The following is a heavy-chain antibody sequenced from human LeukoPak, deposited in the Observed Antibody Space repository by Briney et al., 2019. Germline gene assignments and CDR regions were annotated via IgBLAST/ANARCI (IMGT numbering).Heavy chain of an antibody. J-gene: IGHJ5*02. Sequence: SETLSLTCTVSAGPISSSSYYWGWIRQPPGKGLEWIGDIYYIGSTYYNPSLKSRVIISVDTSKNQFSLKLSSVTATDTAVYYGARHKEGIMVRGLITKKERAYKWFDPWGQGTLVTVSS. CDR1: AGPISSSSYY. CDR3: ARHKEGIMVRGLITKKERAYKWFDP. D-gene: IGHD3-10*01. V-gene: IGHV4-39*01. CDR2: IYYIGST.